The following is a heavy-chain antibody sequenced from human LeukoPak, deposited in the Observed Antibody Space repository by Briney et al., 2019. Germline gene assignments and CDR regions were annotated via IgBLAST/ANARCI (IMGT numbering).Heavy chain of an antibody. Sequence: GGSLRLSCAASGFTFSSYAMHWVRQAPGKGLEWVAVISYDGSNKYYADSVKGRFTISRDNAKNSLYLQMSSLRVEDTAVYYCASGYSSGWYYFDYWGQGTLVTVSS. CDR1: GFTFSSYA. D-gene: IGHD6-19*01. V-gene: IGHV3-30-3*01. CDR3: ASGYSSGWYYFDY. CDR2: ISYDGSNK. J-gene: IGHJ4*02.